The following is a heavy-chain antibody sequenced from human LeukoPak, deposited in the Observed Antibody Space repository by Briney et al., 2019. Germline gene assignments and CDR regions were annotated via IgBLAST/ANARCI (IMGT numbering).Heavy chain of an antibody. CDR2: IYTSGST. J-gene: IGHJ6*02. Sequence: PSETLSLTCTVSGGSISSYYWSWIRQPAGKGLEWIGRIYTSGSTNYNPSLKSRVTMSVDTSKNQFSLKLSSVTAADTAVYFCARARAYSNQGFYYYGMDVWGQGALVTVSS. D-gene: IGHD4-11*01. CDR1: GGSISSYY. CDR3: ARARAYSNQGFYYYGMDV. V-gene: IGHV4-4*07.